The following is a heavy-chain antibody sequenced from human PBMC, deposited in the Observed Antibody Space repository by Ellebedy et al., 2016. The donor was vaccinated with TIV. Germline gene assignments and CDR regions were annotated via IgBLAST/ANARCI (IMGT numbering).Heavy chain of an antibody. CDR2: IRSKANSYAT. CDR3: TRHPTTVTPYWYFDL. J-gene: IGHJ2*01. CDR1: GFTFSGSA. D-gene: IGHD4-17*01. Sequence: GESLKISCAASGFTFSGSAMHWVRQASGKGLEWVGRIRSKANSYATAYAASVKGRFTTSRDDSKNTAYLQMNSLKTEDTAVYYCTRHPTTVTPYWYFDLWGRGTLVTVSS. V-gene: IGHV3-73*01.